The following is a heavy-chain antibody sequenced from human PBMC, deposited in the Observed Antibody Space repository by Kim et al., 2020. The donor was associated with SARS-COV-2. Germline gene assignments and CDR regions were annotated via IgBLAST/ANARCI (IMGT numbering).Heavy chain of an antibody. CDR1: GFTFSSYA. J-gene: IGHJ4*02. V-gene: IGHV3-30*04. Sequence: GGSLRLSCAASGFTFSSYAMHWVRQAPGKGLEWVAVISYDGSNKYYADSVKGRFTISRDNSKNTLYLQMNSLRAEDTAVYYCARGDGYTTSPFFDYWGQG. CDR3: ARGDGYTTSPFFDY. CDR2: ISYDGSNK. D-gene: IGHD5-12*01.